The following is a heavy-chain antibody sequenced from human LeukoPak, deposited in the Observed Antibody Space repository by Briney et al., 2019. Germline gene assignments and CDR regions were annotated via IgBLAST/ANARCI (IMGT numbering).Heavy chain of an antibody. Sequence: GASVTVSHKVSVCRLTQLSMLWVLHAPGKGLEWMGGFDPEDGGTIYAQKFQGRVTMTEDTSTDTAYMELSSLRSEDTAVYYCATVPMRYCSGGSCYSVDYWGQGTLVTVSS. CDR1: VCRLTQLS. CDR2: FDPEDGGT. D-gene: IGHD2-15*01. J-gene: IGHJ4*02. V-gene: IGHV1-24*01. CDR3: ATVPMRYCSGGSCYSVDY.